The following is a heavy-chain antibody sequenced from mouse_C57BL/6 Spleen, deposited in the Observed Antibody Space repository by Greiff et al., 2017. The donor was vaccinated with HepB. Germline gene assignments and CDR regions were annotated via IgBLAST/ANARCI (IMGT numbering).Heavy chain of an antibody. Sequence: EVQGVESVAELVRPGASVKLSCTASGFNIKNTYMHWVKQRPEQGLEWIGRIDPAYGNTKYAPKFQGKATITADTSSNTAYLQLSSLTSEDTAIYYCALSTAYYSNYGYWGQGTTLTVSS. J-gene: IGHJ2*01. CDR3: ALSTAYYSNYGY. V-gene: IGHV14-3*01. D-gene: IGHD2-5*01. CDR1: GFNIKNTY. CDR2: IDPAYGNT.